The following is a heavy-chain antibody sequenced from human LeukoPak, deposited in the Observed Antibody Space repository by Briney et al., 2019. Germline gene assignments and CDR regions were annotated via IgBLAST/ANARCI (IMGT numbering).Heavy chain of an antibody. J-gene: IGHJ6*02. Sequence: PGGSLRLSCAASGFTSSSYSINWVRQAPGKGLEWVSSISSSSSYIYYADSVKGRFTISRDNAKNSLYLQMNSLRAEDTAVYYCARGSSGWSAGYYYGMDVWGQGTTVTVSS. D-gene: IGHD6-19*01. V-gene: IGHV3-21*01. CDR2: ISSSSSYI. CDR1: GFTSSSYS. CDR3: ARGSSGWSAGYYYGMDV.